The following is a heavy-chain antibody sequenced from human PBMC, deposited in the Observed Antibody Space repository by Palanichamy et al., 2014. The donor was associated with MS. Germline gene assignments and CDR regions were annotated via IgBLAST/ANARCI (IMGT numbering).Heavy chain of an antibody. CDR3: ARSAIYDYNFFDY. D-gene: IGHD4-11*01. Sequence: QVQLQESGPGVVKASETLSLTCAGSGFSISSGYYWAWIRQPPGKGLEYIGTIYHSGTTSYDQSLQSRLTISVDTSKNQFSLRLRSVTAADTAVYYCARSAIYDYNFFDYWGQGILVSVSS. V-gene: IGHV4-38-2*01. CDR1: GFSISSGYY. CDR2: IYHSGTT. J-gene: IGHJ4*02.